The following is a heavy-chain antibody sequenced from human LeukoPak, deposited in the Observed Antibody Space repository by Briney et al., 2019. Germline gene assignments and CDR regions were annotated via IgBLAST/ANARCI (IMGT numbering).Heavy chain of an antibody. J-gene: IGHJ4*02. Sequence: PGGSLRLSCAASGFTFSSYEMNWVRQAPGKGLEWVSYISSSGSTIYYADSVKGRFTISRDNSKNTLYLQMNSLRAEDTAVYYCAKDRHPGGSGYPFDYWGQGTLVTVSS. CDR1: GFTFSSYE. D-gene: IGHD3-22*01. CDR3: AKDRHPGGSGYPFDY. V-gene: IGHV3-48*03. CDR2: ISSSGSTI.